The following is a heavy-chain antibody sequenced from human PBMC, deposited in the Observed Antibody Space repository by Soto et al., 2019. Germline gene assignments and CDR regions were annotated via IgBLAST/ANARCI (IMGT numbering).Heavy chain of an antibody. V-gene: IGHV2-5*01. J-gene: IGHJ1*01. D-gene: IGHD6-19*01. Sequence: QITLKESGPTLVKPTQTLTLTCTFSGFSLSTSGVGVGWIRQPPGKALEWLARIFWNDDKRYNPSLKRRFTITQDPYKNQEVLTITNMDPVDTASYYCADVPVAGTVGYFQPWGQGTLVTVSS. CDR2: IFWNDDK. CDR1: GFSLSTSGVG. CDR3: ADVPVAGTVGYFQP.